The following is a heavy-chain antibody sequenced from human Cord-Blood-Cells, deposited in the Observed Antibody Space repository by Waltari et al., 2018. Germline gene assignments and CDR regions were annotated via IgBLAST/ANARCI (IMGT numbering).Heavy chain of an antibody. V-gene: IGHV6-1*01. CDR3: ARELYSSSWY. D-gene: IGHD6-13*01. CDR1: GHSVPRNLAP. J-gene: IGHJ4*02. Sequence: QVQLQQSGPGLVKPSQTLPLTCAISGHSVPRNLAPWNSIRQSPSRGLEWLGRTYYRSKWYNDYAVSVKSRITINPDTSKNQFSLQLNSVTPEDTAVYYCARELYSSSWYWGQGTLVTVSS. CDR2: TYYRSKWYN.